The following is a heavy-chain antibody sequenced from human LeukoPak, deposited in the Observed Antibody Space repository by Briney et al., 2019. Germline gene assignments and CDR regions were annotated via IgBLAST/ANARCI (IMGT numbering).Heavy chain of an antibody. D-gene: IGHD3-16*01. CDR2: ISSSSSYI. J-gene: IGHJ4*02. CDR1: GFTFSSYS. Sequence: PGGSLRLSCAASGFTFSSYSMNWVRQAPGKGLEWVSSISSSSSYIYYADSVKGRFTISRDNAKNSLYLQMNSLRAEDTAVYYCARYDYVWGSGEVDYWGQGTLVTVSS. CDR3: ARYDYVWGSGEVDY. V-gene: IGHV3-21*01.